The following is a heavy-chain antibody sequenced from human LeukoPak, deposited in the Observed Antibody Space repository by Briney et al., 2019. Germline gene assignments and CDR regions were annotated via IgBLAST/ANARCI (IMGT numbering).Heavy chain of an antibody. V-gene: IGHV1-46*01. CDR2: INPSGGST. D-gene: IGHD6-19*01. CDR1: GYTFTSYY. J-gene: IGHJ4*02. Sequence: GASVKVSCKASGYTFTSYYMHWVRQAPGQGLEWMGIINPSGGSTSYAQKFQGRVTMTRDMSTSTVYMELSSLKSDDTAVYFCARERGPISGWYVSAFDYWGQGTLVTVSS. CDR3: ARERGPISGWYVSAFDY.